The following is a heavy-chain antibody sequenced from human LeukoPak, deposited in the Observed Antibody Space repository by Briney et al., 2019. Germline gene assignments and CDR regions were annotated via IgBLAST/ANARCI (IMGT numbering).Heavy chain of an antibody. D-gene: IGHD3-3*01. J-gene: IGHJ6*03. CDR1: GGSISSGDYY. CDR2: IYYSGST. Sequence: PSETLSLTCTVSGGSISSGDYYWSWIRQPPGKGLEWIGYIYYSGSTYYNPSLKSRVTISVDTSKNQFSLKLSSVTAADTAVYYCARGSRFLEWLLVSYYYMDVWGKGTTVTVSS. CDR3: ARGSRFLEWLLVSYYYMDV. V-gene: IGHV4-30-4*08.